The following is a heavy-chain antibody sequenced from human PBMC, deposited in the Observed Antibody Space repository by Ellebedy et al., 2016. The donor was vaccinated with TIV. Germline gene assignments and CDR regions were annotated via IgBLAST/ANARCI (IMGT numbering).Heavy chain of an antibody. CDR2: INAKRGAT. Sequence: AASVKVSCKTSGYTFIDYHIHWVRQAPGQGLEWMGWINAKRGATIYVQKFHDRVTMTSDSSISTAFLEVTGLTSDDTAVYYCARNGVSGWSDFDYWGQGTLVTVSS. CDR1: GYTFIDYH. D-gene: IGHD6-19*01. V-gene: IGHV1-2*02. J-gene: IGHJ4*02. CDR3: ARNGVSGWSDFDY.